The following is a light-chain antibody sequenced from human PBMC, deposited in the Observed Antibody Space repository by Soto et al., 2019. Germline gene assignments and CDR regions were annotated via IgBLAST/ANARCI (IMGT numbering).Light chain of an antibody. CDR1: QTMTRAY. Sequence: EIVLMQSPGTLSLSLGERATLYCRASQTMTRAYLAWYQQKPGQAPRLLIYAASYRATGIPDKFSGSGSGTDFSLTISRLEPEDSAVYYCHQYHSPPQTFGQGTKVDIK. CDR3: HQYHSPPQT. V-gene: IGKV3-20*01. CDR2: AAS. J-gene: IGKJ2*01.